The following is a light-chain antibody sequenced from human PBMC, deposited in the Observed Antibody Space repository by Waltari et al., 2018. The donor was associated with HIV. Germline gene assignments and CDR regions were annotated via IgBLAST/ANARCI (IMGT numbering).Light chain of an antibody. CDR2: EVN. CDR3: SSYKDANDVV. Sequence: QSALTQPPPASGSPGQSVPISCTGTSSDVHGIHSVSWYHQQPPKAPKLILYEVNRRPAGVPDRFSGSKSGNTASLTVSGLQPEDEGDYYCSSYKDANDVVFGGGTKLTVL. CDR1: SSDVHGIHS. J-gene: IGLJ2*01. V-gene: IGLV2-8*01.